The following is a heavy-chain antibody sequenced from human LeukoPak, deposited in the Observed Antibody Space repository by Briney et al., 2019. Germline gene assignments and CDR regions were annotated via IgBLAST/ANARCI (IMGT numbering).Heavy chain of an antibody. V-gene: IGHV3-11*06. CDR1: GFTFSDYY. Sequence: GGSLRLSCAASGFTFSDYYMSWIRQAPGKGLERVSYISSSSSYTNYADSVKGRFTISRDNAKNSLYLQMNSLRAEDTAVYYCARLHSSSWTFDYWGQGTLVTVSS. CDR2: ISSSSSYT. CDR3: ARLHSSSWTFDY. D-gene: IGHD6-13*01. J-gene: IGHJ4*02.